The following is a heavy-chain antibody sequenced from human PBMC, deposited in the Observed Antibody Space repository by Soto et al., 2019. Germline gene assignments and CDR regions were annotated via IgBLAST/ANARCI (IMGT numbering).Heavy chain of an antibody. J-gene: IGHJ5*02. CDR2: IYYGGTT. CDR3: ARLGNYYQSLDP. V-gene: IGHV4-59*08. D-gene: IGHD4-4*01. Sequence: QVQLQESAPGLVGPPEPLSPTGTPSGGPFSPNYGTWLRQPPGKGLEWVGYIYYGGTTSYNPSFKSRVTISLETSKRQFSLRLSSVTAADTAVYYCARLGNYYQSLDPWGPGTLVTVSS. CDR1: GGPFSPNY.